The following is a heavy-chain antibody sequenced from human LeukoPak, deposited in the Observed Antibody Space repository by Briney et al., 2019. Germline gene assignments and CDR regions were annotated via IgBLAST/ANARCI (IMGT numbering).Heavy chain of an antibody. V-gene: IGHV3-23*01. J-gene: IGHJ4*02. D-gene: IGHD1-1*01. CDR3: ATLYNDNGDY. CDR1: GFTFSSYA. CDR2: TIASGDPT. Sequence: GGSLRLSCAASGFTFSSYAMSWVRQAPGKGLEWVSGTIASGDPTFYADSVKGRFTISRDNPRDTLYLHMNSLRVDDTATYYCATLYNDNGDYWGQGVLVTVSS.